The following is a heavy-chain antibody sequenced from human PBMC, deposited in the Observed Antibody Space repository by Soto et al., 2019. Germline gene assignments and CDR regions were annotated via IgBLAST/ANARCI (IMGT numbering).Heavy chain of an antibody. CDR1: GYTFTSYG. Sequence: QVQLVQSGAGVKKPGASVKVSCKASGYTFTSYGISWVRQAPGQGLEWMGWISAYKGNTNYAQKLQGRVTMTTDTTASTAYMEMRSLRSDDTAVYYCARQAPIAVAGTGYYYGMDVWDQGTTVTVSS. J-gene: IGHJ6*02. CDR2: ISAYKGNT. CDR3: ARQAPIAVAGTGYYYGMDV. V-gene: IGHV1-18*01. D-gene: IGHD6-19*01.